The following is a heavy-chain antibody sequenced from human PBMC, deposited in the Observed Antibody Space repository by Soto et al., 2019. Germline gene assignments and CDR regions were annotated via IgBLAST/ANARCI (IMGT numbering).Heavy chain of an antibody. J-gene: IGHJ4*02. CDR2: IIPLFGTA. CDR3: ARHKGNYSSGYYYGAF. CDR1: GGTFSTYA. D-gene: IGHD6-19*01. V-gene: IGHV1-69*01. Sequence: QVQLEQSGGEVKQPGSSVRVSCKTSGGTFSTYAINWVRQAPGQGLEWMGAIIPLFGTADYSQKFQGRVTITADESTSTAYMELSSLRFYDTAVYFCARHKGNYSSGYYYGAFWGQGTLVTVSS.